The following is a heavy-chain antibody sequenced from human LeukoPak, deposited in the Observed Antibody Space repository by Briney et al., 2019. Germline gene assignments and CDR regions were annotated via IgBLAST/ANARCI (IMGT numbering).Heavy chain of an antibody. Sequence: SETLSLTCTVSGVSISSSSYYWGWFRQPPGKGLEWSGESNHSGSTNYNPSLKSRVTISVDTSKNQFSLKLSSVTAADTAVYYCARGLYCSSTSCYVHSFKGRHPRFVPWGQGTLVTVSS. CDR3: ARGLYCSSTSCYVHSFKGRHPRFVP. D-gene: IGHD2-2*01. CDR2: SNHSGST. J-gene: IGHJ5*02. CDR1: GVSISSSSYY. V-gene: IGHV4-39*07.